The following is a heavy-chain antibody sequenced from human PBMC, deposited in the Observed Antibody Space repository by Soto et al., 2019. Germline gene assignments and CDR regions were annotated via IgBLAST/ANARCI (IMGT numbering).Heavy chain of an antibody. V-gene: IGHV3-23*01. J-gene: IGHJ4*02. D-gene: IGHD6-13*01. CDR3: AKPYSSSWYGPFDY. CDR2: ISGSGDNT. CDR1: GFTFSSYA. Sequence: GGSLRLSCAASGFTFSSYAMSWVRQAPGKGLEWVSTISGSGDNTFYADSVKGRFTIPRDNSKNTLYLPMSSLRAEDTAVYYCAKPYSSSWYGPFDYWGQGTLVTVSS.